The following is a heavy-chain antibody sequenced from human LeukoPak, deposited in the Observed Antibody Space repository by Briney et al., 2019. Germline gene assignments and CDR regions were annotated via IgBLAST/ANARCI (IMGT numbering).Heavy chain of an antibody. Sequence: GGSLRLSCAASGFTFSGYAMSWVRQAPGKGQEWVSAISGSGGSTYYADSVKGRFTISRDNSKNTLYLQMNSLRAEDTAVYYCAKDITEAAWRWFDPWGQGTLVTVSS. J-gene: IGHJ5*02. V-gene: IGHV3-23*01. CDR3: AKDITEAAWRWFDP. CDR2: ISGSGGST. D-gene: IGHD3-10*01. CDR1: GFTFSGYA.